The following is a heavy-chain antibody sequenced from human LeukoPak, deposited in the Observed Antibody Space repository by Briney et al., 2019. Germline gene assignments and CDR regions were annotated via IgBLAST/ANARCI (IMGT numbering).Heavy chain of an antibody. J-gene: IGHJ6*03. CDR3: ASLYYDILTGSSLGYYYYMDV. V-gene: IGHV3-30*01. CDR1: GFTFSHYA. D-gene: IGHD3-9*01. Sequence: TGGSLRLSCVASGFTFSHYALHWVRQAPGKGLEWVTVISFDGTTQYYAASVKGRFTISRDNSKNTLFLQMNSLRPEDTAVYYCASLYYDILTGSSLGYYYYMDVWAKGTTVTVSS. CDR2: ISFDGTTQ.